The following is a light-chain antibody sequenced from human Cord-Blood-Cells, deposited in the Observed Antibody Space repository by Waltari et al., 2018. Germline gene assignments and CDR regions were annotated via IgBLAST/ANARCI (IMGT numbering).Light chain of an antibody. CDR2: EGS. J-gene: IGLJ1*01. CDR3: CSDAGSSTFV. CDR1: SSDVGSYNL. Sequence: QSALTQPASVSGSPGQSLTISCTGTSSDVGSYNLVSWYQQHPGKAPKPMIYEGSKLSWWVSNRFSGSKSGNTASLTISGLQAEDEADYYCCSDAGSSTFVFGTGTRVTVL. V-gene: IGLV2-23*03.